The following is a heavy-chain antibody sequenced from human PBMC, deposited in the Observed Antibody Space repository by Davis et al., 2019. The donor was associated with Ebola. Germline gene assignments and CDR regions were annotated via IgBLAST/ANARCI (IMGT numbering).Heavy chain of an antibody. D-gene: IGHD3-3*01. V-gene: IGHV3-23*01. J-gene: IGHJ5*02. CDR3: AKDLLYTYYDFWSGIGPGLDP. CDR2: ISGSGGST. Sequence: PGGSLRLSCAASGFTFSSYAMSWVRQAPGKGLEWVSAISGSGGSTYYADSVKGRFTISRDNSKNTLYLQMNSLRAEDTAVYYCAKDLLYTYYDFWSGIGPGLDPWGQGTLVTVSS. CDR1: GFTFSSYA.